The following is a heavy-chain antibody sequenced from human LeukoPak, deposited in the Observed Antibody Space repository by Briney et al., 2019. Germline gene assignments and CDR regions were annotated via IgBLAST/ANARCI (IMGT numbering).Heavy chain of an antibody. CDR2: ISYDGSNK. Sequence: GRSLRLSCAASGFTFSSYAMHWVRQAPGKGLEWVAVISYDGSNKYYADSVKGRFTISRDNSKNTLYLQMNSLRAEDTAVYYCARGKYGFEISYYFDYWGQGTLVTVSS. V-gene: IGHV3-30-3*01. J-gene: IGHJ4*02. CDR3: ARGKYGFEISYYFDY. CDR1: GFTFSSYA. D-gene: IGHD3-10*01.